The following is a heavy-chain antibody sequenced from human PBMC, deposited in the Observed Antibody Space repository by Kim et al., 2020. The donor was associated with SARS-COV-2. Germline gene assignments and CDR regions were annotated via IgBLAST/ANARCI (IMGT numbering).Heavy chain of an antibody. D-gene: IGHD2-21*02. CDR3: ASSNSDPWYYYYGMDV. J-gene: IGHJ6*02. Sequence: ASVKVSCKASGYTFTGYYMHWVRQAPGQGLEWMGWINPNSGGTNYAQKFQGRVTMTRDTSISTAYMELSRLRSDDTAVYYCASSNSDPWYYYYGMDVWGQGTTVTVSS. CDR2: INPNSGGT. CDR1: GYTFTGYY. V-gene: IGHV1-2*02.